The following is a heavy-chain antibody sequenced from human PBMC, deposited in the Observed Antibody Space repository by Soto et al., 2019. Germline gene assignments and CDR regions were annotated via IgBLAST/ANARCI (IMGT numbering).Heavy chain of an antibody. D-gene: IGHD1-1*01. CDR1: GFTVSSNY. CDR2: IYSGGST. V-gene: IGHV3-53*02. Sequence: EVQLVETGGGLIQPGGSLRLSCAASGFTVSSNYMSWVRQAPGKGLEWVSVIYSGGSTYYADSVKGRFTSSRDNSKNTLYLQMNSLRAEDTAVYYCAGVGSMASGPERYGMDVWGQGTTVTVSS. CDR3: AGVGSMASGPERYGMDV. J-gene: IGHJ6*02.